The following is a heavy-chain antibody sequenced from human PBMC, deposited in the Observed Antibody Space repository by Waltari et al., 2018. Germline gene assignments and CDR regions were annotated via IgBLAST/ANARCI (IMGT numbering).Heavy chain of an antibody. D-gene: IGHD3-10*01. Sequence: QVQLQESGQGLVKPSETLSLVGAVSGYSVNRGYDWGWIRQPPGKGLEWIGTIFSGNTYYNPSLNNRVTISVDTSKNHFSLKLNSVTAADTAVYYCASPEYNYGTAGFFYWGLGTPVIVSS. CDR2: IFSGNT. V-gene: IGHV4-38-2*01. CDR3: ASPEYNYGTAGFFY. CDR1: GYSVNRGYD. J-gene: IGHJ4*02.